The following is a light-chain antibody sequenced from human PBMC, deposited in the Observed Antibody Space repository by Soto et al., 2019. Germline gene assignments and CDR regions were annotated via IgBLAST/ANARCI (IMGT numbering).Light chain of an antibody. CDR1: QGINTY. CDR2: AAS. CDR3: QSYYNAPPWT. Sequence: DIQMTQSPSSLSASVGDRVTITCRASQGINTYSAWYQQKQGKVPKRLIDAASTLKSGGPSRFSGSGTGTDFTLTISSLQPEDVATYYCQSYYNAPPWTFGQGTKVDIK. J-gene: IGKJ1*01. V-gene: IGKV1-27*01.